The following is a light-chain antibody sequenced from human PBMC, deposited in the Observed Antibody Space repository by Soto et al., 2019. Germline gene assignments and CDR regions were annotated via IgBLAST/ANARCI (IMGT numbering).Light chain of an antibody. V-gene: IGKV1-5*01. Sequence: DIQMTQSPSMLSASVGDRVTIACRASQSIRRRLAWYQQKPGKAPKLLIFDASTLESGVPSRFSGRGSETEFTLTISSLQPDGFATYYCQQYNSYSPATFGQGTKVDIK. CDR2: DAS. CDR3: QQYNSYSPAT. CDR1: QSIRRR. J-gene: IGKJ1*01.